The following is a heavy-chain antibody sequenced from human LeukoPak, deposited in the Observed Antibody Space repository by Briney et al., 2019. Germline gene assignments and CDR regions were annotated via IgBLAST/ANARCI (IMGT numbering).Heavy chain of an antibody. V-gene: IGHV3-30-3*01. CDR3: AREPYSSGWYFSYYFDY. Sequence: GGSLRLSCAASGFTSSNYAMHWVRQAPGKGLEWVAVISYDGSNKYYEDSVKGRFTISRDNSKNTLYLQMNGLRAEDTAVYYCAREPYSSGWYFSYYFDYWGQGTLVTVSS. D-gene: IGHD6-19*01. CDR1: GFTSSNYA. CDR2: ISYDGSNK. J-gene: IGHJ4*02.